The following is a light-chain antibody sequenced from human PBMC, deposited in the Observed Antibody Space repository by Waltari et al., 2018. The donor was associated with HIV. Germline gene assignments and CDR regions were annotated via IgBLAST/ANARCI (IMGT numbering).Light chain of an antibody. CDR3: CSYAGSYTPVV. CDR2: DVS. V-gene: IGLV2-11*01. Sequence: VTISCTGTSSDVGGYNYVSWYQQHPGKAPKLMIYDVSKRPSGVPDRFSGSKSGNTASLTISGLQAEDEADYYCCSYAGSYTPVVFGGGTKLTVL. CDR1: SSDVGGYNY. J-gene: IGLJ2*01.